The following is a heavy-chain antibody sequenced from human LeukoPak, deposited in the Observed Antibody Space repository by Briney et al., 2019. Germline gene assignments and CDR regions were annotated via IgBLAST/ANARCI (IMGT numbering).Heavy chain of an antibody. CDR3: ARWRAAADFDY. V-gene: IGHV4-59*08. CDR1: GGSISSYY. J-gene: IGHJ4*02. D-gene: IGHD2-15*01. CDR2: IYYSGST. Sequence: PSETLSLTCTVSGGSISSYYWSWIRQPPGKGLEWIGYIYYSGSTNYNPSLKSRVTISVDTSKNQFSLKLSSVTAADTAVYYCARWRAAADFDYWGQGTLVTVSS.